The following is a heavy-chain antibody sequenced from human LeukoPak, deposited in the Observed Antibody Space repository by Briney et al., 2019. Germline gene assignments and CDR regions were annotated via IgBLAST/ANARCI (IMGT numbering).Heavy chain of an antibody. J-gene: IGHJ6*03. CDR2: INHSGST. CDR1: GGSFSGYY. D-gene: IGHD6-6*01. Sequence: SETLSLTCAVYGGSFSGYYWSWIRQPPGKGLEWIGEINHSGSTNYNPSLKSRVTISVDTSKNQFSLKLSSVTAADTAVYYCARGRARRGFHYYMDVWGKGTTVTVSS. V-gene: IGHV4-34*01. CDR3: ARGRARRGFHYYMDV.